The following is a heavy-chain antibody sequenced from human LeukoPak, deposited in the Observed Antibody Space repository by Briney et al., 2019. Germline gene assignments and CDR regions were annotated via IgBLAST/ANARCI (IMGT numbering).Heavy chain of an antibody. Sequence: GASVKVSCKASGYTFTSYAMHWVRQAPGQRLEWMGWINAGNGNTKYSQEFQGRVTITRDTFASTAYMELRRLRSEDMAVYYCARDQRDSSGWFDYWGQGTLVTVSS. CDR2: INAGNGNT. D-gene: IGHD6-19*01. J-gene: IGHJ4*02. V-gene: IGHV1-3*03. CDR3: ARDQRDSSGWFDY. CDR1: GYTFTSYA.